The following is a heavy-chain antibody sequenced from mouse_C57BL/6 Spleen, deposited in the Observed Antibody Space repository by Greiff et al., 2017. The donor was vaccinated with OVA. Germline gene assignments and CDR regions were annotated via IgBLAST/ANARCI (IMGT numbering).Heavy chain of an antibody. J-gene: IGHJ1*03. CDR3: ARNYYGSIPYWYFDV. Sequence: QVQLQQSGAELVKPGASVKLSCKASGYTFTSYWMQWVKQRPGQGLEWIGEIDPSDSYTNYNQKFKGKATLTVDTSSSTAYMQLSSLTSEDSAVYYCARNYYGSIPYWYFDVWGTGTTVTVSS. CDR2: IDPSDSYT. CDR1: GYTFTSYW. V-gene: IGHV1-50*01. D-gene: IGHD1-1*01.